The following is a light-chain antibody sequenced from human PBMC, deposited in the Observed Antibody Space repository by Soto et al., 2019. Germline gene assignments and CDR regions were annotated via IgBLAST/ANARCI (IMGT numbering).Light chain of an antibody. V-gene: IGKV1-8*01. CDR3: QQYYSYPYT. CDR2: AAS. J-gene: IGKJ2*01. Sequence: AIRMTQSPSSFSASTGDRVTITCRASQGISSYLAWYQQKPGKAPKLLMYAASTLQSGVPSRFSGSGSGTDFTLTISCLQSEDFATYYCQQYYSYPYTFGQGTKLEI. CDR1: QGISSY.